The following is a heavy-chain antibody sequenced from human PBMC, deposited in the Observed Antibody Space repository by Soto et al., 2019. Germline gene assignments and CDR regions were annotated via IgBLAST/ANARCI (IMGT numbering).Heavy chain of an antibody. CDR3: ARFGAARIPDWFHP. V-gene: IGHV4-38-2*01. CDR2: IYHSEST. Sequence: SETLSLTCDVSGYSISSGYYWGWIRQPSGKGLGWMGSIYHSESTYNNPSLKRRVTISGVTSKLQFHLKLSSVTAEDTAVYYCARFGAARIPDWFHPWVRGTLVTVS. J-gene: IGHJ5*02. CDR1: GYSISSGYY. D-gene: IGHD6-6*01.